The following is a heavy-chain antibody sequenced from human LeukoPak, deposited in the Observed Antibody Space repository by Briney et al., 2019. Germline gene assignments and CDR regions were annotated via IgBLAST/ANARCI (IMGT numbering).Heavy chain of an antibody. CDR2: INHSGST. D-gene: IGHD3-16*02. CDR3: ARGLRVIDY. Sequence: PSETLSLTCAVYGGSFSGYYWSWIRQPPGKGLEWIGEINHSGSTNYNPSLKSRVTISVDTSKNQFSLKLSSVTAADTAVYYCARGLRVIDYWGQGTLDTVSS. J-gene: IGHJ4*02. CDR1: GGSFSGYY. V-gene: IGHV4-34*01.